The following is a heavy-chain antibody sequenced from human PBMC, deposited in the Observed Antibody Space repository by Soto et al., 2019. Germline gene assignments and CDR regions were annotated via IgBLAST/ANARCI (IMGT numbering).Heavy chain of an antibody. CDR3: ARDYYYGSGNYYRADYYHYGMDV. D-gene: IGHD3-10*01. V-gene: IGHV3-53*01. Sequence: GSLRLSCAASGFTVTSYYMSWVRQAPGKGLEWVSLIYTGGNTNYADSVKGRFTISRDNSKNTLYLQMNSLRAEDTPVYYCARDYYYGSGNYYRADYYHYGMDVWGQGTTVTVSS. CDR2: IYTGGNT. J-gene: IGHJ6*02. CDR1: GFTVTSYY.